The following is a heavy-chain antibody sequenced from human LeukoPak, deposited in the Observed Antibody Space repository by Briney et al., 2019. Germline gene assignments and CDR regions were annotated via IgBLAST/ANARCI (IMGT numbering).Heavy chain of an antibody. V-gene: IGHV4-39*07. D-gene: IGHD6-13*01. CDR2: IYYSGST. J-gene: IGHJ6*03. Sequence: SETLSLTCTVSGGSISSSSYYWGWIRQPPGKGLEWIGSIYYSGSTYYNPSLKSRVTISVDTSKNQFSLKLSSVTAADTAVYYCARGHSRKDSSSWYGRAYYYYYMDVWGKGTTVTVSS. CDR1: GGSISSSSYY. CDR3: ARGHSRKDSSSWYGRAYYYYYMDV.